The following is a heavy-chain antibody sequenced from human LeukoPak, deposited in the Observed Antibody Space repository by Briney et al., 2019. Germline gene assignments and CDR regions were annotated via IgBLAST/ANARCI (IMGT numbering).Heavy chain of an antibody. CDR2: IYYSGST. CDR1: GGSISSSSYY. Sequence: SETLSLTCTVSGGSISSSSYYWGWIRQPPGKGLEWIGSIYYSGSTYYNPSLKSRVTMSVDTSKNQFSLKLSSVTAADTAVYYCARVGYSSSVAFDYWGQGTLVTVSP. D-gene: IGHD6-6*01. J-gene: IGHJ4*02. CDR3: ARVGYSSSVAFDY. V-gene: IGHV4-39*01.